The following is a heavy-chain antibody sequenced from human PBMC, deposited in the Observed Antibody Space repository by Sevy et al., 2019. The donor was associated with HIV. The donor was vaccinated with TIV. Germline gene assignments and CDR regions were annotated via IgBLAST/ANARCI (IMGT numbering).Heavy chain of an antibody. CDR3: AHSLLYGSGHTNGDYMDV. D-gene: IGHD3-10*01. CDR1: GFSLSTSGVG. J-gene: IGHJ6*03. Sequence: SGPTLVKPTQTLTLTCTFSGFSLSTSGVGVGWIRQPPGKALEWLALIYWDDDKRYSPSLKSRLTITKDTSKNQVVLTMTNMEPVDTATYYCAHSLLYGSGHTNGDYMDVWGKGTTVTVSS. CDR2: IYWDDDK. V-gene: IGHV2-5*02.